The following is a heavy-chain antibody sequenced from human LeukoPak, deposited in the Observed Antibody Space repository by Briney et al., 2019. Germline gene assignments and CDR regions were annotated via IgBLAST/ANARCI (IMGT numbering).Heavy chain of an antibody. CDR2: IYYSGST. D-gene: IGHD2-2*01. J-gene: IGHJ3*02. Sequence: SETLSLTCTVSGGSISSGDYYWSWIRQPPGKGLEWIGYIYYSGSTYYNPSLKSRVTISVDTSKNQFSLKLSSVTAADTAVYYCARYFGNQLGDAFDIWGQGTMVTVSS. CDR3: ARYFGNQLGDAFDI. V-gene: IGHV4-30-4*08. CDR1: GGSISSGDYY.